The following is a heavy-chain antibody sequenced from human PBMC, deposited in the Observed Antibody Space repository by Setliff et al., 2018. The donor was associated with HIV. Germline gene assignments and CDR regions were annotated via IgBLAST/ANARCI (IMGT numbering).Heavy chain of an antibody. CDR1: GYSISSDYY. Sequence: LSLTCAVSGYSISSDYYMGWIRQAPGKGLEWVSYISGRSSDPNYADSVKGRFTISRDNSKDTVYLQMDNLRAEDTAVYYCAKDLHYYDTSYYRFYWYFEHWGRGTLVTVSS. D-gene: IGHD3-10*01. V-gene: IGHV3-11*05. J-gene: IGHJ2*01. CDR2: ISGRSSDP. CDR3: AKDLHYYDTSYYRFYWYFEH.